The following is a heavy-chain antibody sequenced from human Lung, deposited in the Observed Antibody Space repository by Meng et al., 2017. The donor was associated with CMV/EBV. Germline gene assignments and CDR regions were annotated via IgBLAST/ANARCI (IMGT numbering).Heavy chain of an antibody. CDR2: INSDGSST. CDR1: GFTFSSYW. D-gene: IGHD3-22*01. V-gene: IGHV3-74*01. J-gene: IGHJ4*02. Sequence: GESLKISCAASGFTFSSYWMHWVRQAPGKGLVWVSRINSDGSSTSYADSVKGRFTISRDNAKNTLYLQMNSLRAEDTAVYYCARSYYYDSSGYYYPFDYWGQGTXVTVTS. CDR3: ARSYYYDSSGYYYPFDY.